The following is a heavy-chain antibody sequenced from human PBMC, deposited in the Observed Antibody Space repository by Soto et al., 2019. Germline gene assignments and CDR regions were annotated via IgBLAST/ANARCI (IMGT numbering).Heavy chain of an antibody. V-gene: IGHV4-34*01. Sequence: QVQLQQWGAGLLKPSETLSLTCAVYGGSFSGYYWSWIRQPPGKGLEWIGEINHSGSTNYNPSLKRRVPISVDTSKNQFSLNLSSVTAADTAVYYCARRYCSGGSCYQAFDYWGQGTLVTVSS. J-gene: IGHJ4*02. CDR3: ARRYCSGGSCYQAFDY. CDR2: INHSGST. CDR1: GGSFSGYY. D-gene: IGHD2-15*01.